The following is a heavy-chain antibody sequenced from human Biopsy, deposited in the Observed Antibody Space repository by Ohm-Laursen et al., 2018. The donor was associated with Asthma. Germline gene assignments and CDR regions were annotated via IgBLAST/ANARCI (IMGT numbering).Heavy chain of an antibody. Sequence: SVKASCKASGYNFISFAIHWVRQAPGQRLEWMGWVNTGTGDTKYSQKFQGRVTITRDTSASADYMELSSLRSEDTATYYCARTYYDFLTGQVKDVFGVWGQGTMVTVSS. J-gene: IGHJ3*01. CDR1: GYNFISFA. CDR2: VNTGTGDT. V-gene: IGHV1-3*04. CDR3: ARTYYDFLTGQVKDVFGV. D-gene: IGHD3-9*01.